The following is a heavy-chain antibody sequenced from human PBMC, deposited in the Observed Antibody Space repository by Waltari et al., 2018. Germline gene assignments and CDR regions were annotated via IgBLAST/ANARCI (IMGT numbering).Heavy chain of an antibody. J-gene: IGHJ6*02. CDR1: GGSIGSDNW. CDR3: TENGYYSLDG. Sequence: QVQLQESGPGLVRPSGTLSLTCAVSGGSIGSDNWWSWVSQPPVKGLEWVGEIYHDGSARYNPSLSGRVTISVDKSENQFSLELSSVTAADTAVYYCTENGYYSLDGWGQGTTVTVSS. V-gene: IGHV4-4*02. CDR2: IYHDGSA.